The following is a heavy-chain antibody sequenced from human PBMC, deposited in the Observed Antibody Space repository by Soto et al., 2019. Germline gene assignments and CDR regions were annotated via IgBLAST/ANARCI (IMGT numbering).Heavy chain of an antibody. J-gene: IGHJ4*02. CDR3: AREGAAFDY. D-gene: IGHD2-15*01. Sequence: QVQLVQSGAEVKKPGASVKVSCKASGYTFTSYYMHWVRQAPGQGLEWMGIINPSGASTSYAQKFQGSVAMTRDTSTSAVYLELISPRSADTAVFCCAREGAAFDYWGQGALVTVS. CDR2: INPSGAST. V-gene: IGHV1-46*01. CDR1: GYTFTSYY.